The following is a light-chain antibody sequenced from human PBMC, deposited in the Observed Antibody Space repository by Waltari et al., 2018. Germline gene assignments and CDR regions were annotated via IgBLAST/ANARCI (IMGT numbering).Light chain of an antibody. CDR1: QDISKS. Sequence: DIQMTQSPSSLSASVGDRVTSTCQASQDISKSLSWYQQKPGKGPKLLIFDASTLETGVPTRFSGSGSGTDFTFTIISLQPEDTATYYCQQYDNLLTFGGGTKVEI. CDR2: DAS. J-gene: IGKJ4*01. V-gene: IGKV1-33*01. CDR3: QQYDNLLT.